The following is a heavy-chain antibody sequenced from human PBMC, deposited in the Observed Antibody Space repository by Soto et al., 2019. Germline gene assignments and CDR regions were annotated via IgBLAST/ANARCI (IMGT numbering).Heavy chain of an antibody. D-gene: IGHD5-12*01. CDR3: ARDRGYR. CDR1: GFSVSNNY. Sequence: QLVESGGGLVQPGGSLRLSCAASGFSVSNNYMKWVRQAPGKGLEWVSLIYSGGSTYYADSVKGRFTISRDNSKNTLFLQMNGLRVEDTAVYYCARDRGYRWDKGTMVTVSS. CDR2: IYSGGST. V-gene: IGHV3-66*01. J-gene: IGHJ3*01.